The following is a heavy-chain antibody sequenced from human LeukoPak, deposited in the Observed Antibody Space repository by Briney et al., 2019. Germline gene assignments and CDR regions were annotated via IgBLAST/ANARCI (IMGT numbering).Heavy chain of an antibody. CDR1: GFTFSSYA. V-gene: IGHV3-30-3*01. CDR3: ARAYYDFWSGYLLLAY. Sequence: GRSLRLSCAASGFTFSSYAVHWVRQAPGKGLEWVAVISYDESNKHYADSVKGRFTISRDNSKNTLYLQMNSLRAEDTAVYYCARAYYDFWSGYLLLAYWGQGTLVTVSS. J-gene: IGHJ4*02. CDR2: ISYDESNK. D-gene: IGHD3-3*01.